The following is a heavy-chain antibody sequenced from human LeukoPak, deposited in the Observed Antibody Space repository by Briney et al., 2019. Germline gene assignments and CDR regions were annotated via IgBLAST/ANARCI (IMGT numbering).Heavy chain of an antibody. CDR2: ISGSGGST. Sequence: GGSLRLSCAASGFTFSSYAMSWVRQAPGKGLEWVSAISGSGGSTYYADSVKGRFTISRDNSKNTLYLQMNSLRAEDTAVYYCARDTPKYGSGSYKDYGMDVWGQGTTVTVSS. J-gene: IGHJ6*02. V-gene: IGHV3-23*01. CDR3: ARDTPKYGSGSYKDYGMDV. D-gene: IGHD3-10*01. CDR1: GFTFSSYA.